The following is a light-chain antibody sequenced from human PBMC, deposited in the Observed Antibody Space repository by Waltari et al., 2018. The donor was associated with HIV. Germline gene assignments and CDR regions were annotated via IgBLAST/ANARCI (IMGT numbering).Light chain of an antibody. CDR3: QSYDSSLSGWV. V-gene: IGLV1-40*01. J-gene: IGLJ3*02. Sequence: QPVLTQPPSVSGAPGQRFTIPCPGTRPNNGPGSGATWYQQLPGTAPKLLIYGNSNRPSGVPDRFSGSKSGTSASLAITGLQAEDEADYYCQSYDSSLSGWVFGGGTKLTVL. CDR2: GNS. CDR1: RPNNGPGSG.